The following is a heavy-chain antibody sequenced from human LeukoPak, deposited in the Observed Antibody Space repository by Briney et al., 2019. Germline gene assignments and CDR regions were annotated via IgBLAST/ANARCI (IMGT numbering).Heavy chain of an antibody. Sequence: PGGSLRLSCAASGFTFSSYAMSWVRQAPGRGLEWVSAISGSGGSTYYADSVKGRFTISRDNSKNTLYLQMNSLRAEDTAVYYCAKVRSGSYRYYFDYWGQGTLVTVSS. J-gene: IGHJ4*02. CDR1: GFTFSSYA. CDR2: ISGSGGST. V-gene: IGHV3-23*01. D-gene: IGHD1-26*01. CDR3: AKVRSGSYRYYFDY.